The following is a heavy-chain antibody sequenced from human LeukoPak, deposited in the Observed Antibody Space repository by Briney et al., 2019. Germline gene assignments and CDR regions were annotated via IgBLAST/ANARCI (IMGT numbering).Heavy chain of an antibody. J-gene: IGHJ4*02. Sequence: GGSLRLSCAASGFTLSSYAMSWVRQAPGKGLEWVSAISVSGNTYHADSVKGRFTISRDNSKNTLFLQMHSLRVDDTAVYYCAKDGPSYNILTGFRRTSAYYFDYWGQGTLVTVSS. CDR1: GFTLSSYA. V-gene: IGHV3-23*01. CDR3: AKDGPSYNILTGFRRTSAYYFDY. CDR2: ISVSGNT. D-gene: IGHD3-9*01.